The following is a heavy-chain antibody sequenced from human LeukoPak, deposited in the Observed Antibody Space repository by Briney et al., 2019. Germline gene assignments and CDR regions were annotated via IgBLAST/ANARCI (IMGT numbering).Heavy chain of an antibody. J-gene: IGHJ3*02. CDR1: GFTFSNFA. V-gene: IGHV3-21*01. CDR2: ISSTSIYI. Sequence: GGSLRLSCTGSGFTFSNFAMSWARQAPGKGLEWVSSISSTSIYIFYADSVKGRFTISRDNAKNSLYLQMNSLRAEDTAVYYCARDANAFDIWGQGTMVTVSS. CDR3: ARDANAFDI.